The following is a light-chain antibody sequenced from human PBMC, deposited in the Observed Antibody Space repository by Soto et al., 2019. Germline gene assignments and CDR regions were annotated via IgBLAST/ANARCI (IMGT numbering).Light chain of an antibody. J-gene: IGLJ2*01. CDR2: EGS. CDR3: CSYAGSSTNVV. V-gene: IGLV2-23*01. Sequence: QSALTQPASVSGSPGQSITISCTGISSDVGSYNLVSWYQQHPRKAPKLMIYEGSKRPSGVSNRFSGSKSGNTASLTISGLQAEDEADYYCCSYAGSSTNVVFGGGTKLTVL. CDR1: SSDVGSYNL.